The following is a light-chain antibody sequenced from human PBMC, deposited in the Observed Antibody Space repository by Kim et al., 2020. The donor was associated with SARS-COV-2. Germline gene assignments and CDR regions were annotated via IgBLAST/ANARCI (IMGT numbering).Light chain of an antibody. CDR2: EVS. V-gene: IGLV2-8*01. CDR1: GSDVGVYNY. J-gene: IGLJ2*01. Sequence: QSIPNSCTGTGSDVGVYNYVSCYQQHPGNAPKLILYEVSKRPSAVPDRFSRSKSGTTASLTVSGLQDEDEADYYCSSYAGSNNLVFGGGTQLTVL. CDR3: SSYAGSNNLV.